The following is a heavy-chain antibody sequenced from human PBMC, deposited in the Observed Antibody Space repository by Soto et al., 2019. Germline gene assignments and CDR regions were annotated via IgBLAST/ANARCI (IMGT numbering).Heavy chain of an antibody. D-gene: IGHD3-10*01. Sequence: PSETLSLTCAVYGGSFSGYYWSWIRQPPGKGLEWIGEINHSGSTNYNPSLKSRVTISVDTSKNQFSLKLSSVTAADTAVYYCARRKKIMVRGWRHFEWFDPWGQGTLVTVSS. CDR1: GGSFSGYY. CDR3: ARRKKIMVRGWRHFEWFDP. V-gene: IGHV4-34*01. J-gene: IGHJ5*02. CDR2: INHSGST.